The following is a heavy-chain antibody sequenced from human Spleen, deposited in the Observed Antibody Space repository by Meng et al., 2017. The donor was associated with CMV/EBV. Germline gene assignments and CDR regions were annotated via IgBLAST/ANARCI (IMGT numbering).Heavy chain of an antibody. CDR2: VYYSGST. Sequence: SETLSLTCTVSDGSVTSGSYYWSWIRQPPGKGLEWIGYVYYSGSTNYNPSLKSRVTMSVHTSKNQFSLKLTSVTAADTAVYYCARGYYDFWSGPLPYYYGMDVWGQGTTVTVSS. D-gene: IGHD3-3*01. V-gene: IGHV4-61*01. J-gene: IGHJ6*02. CDR3: ARGYYDFWSGPLPYYYGMDV. CDR1: DGSVTSGSYY.